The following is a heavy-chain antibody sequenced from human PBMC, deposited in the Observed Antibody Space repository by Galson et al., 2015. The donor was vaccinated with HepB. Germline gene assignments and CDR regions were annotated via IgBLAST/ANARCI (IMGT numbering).Heavy chain of an antibody. CDR3: AKERTKWFGELLRADAFNI. D-gene: IGHD3-10*01. CDR1: GFTFSSYA. Sequence: SLRLSCAASGFTFSSYAMSWVRQAPGKGLEWVSAISGSGGSTYYADSVKGRFTISRDNSKNTLYLQMNSLRAEDTAVYYCAKERTKWFGELLRADAFNIWGQGTMVTVSS. CDR2: ISGSGGST. V-gene: IGHV3-23*01. J-gene: IGHJ3*02.